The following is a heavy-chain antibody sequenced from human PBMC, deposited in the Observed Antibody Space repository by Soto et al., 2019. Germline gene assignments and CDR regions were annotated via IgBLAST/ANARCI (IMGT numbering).Heavy chain of an antibody. Sequence: GESLKISCKGSGYSFASQWIGWVRQMPGKGLEWMGNIYPADSDTRYSPSFEGQVTISVDKSISTVYLQWTSLKASDTAMYYCARIPHTTTSYCDYFYGMDVWGQGTTVTVSS. J-gene: IGHJ6*02. CDR2: IYPADSDT. CDR3: ARIPHTTTSYCDYFYGMDV. V-gene: IGHV5-51*01. CDR1: GYSFASQW. D-gene: IGHD1-26*01.